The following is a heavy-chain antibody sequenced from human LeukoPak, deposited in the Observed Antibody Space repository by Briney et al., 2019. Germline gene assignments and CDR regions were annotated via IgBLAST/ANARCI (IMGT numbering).Heavy chain of an antibody. CDR3: TTKYCSGGSCSHFDY. D-gene: IGHD2-15*01. J-gene: IGHJ4*02. CDR1: GFTFSNAW. Sequence: GGSLRLSCAASGFTFSNAWMSWVRQAPGKGLEWVGRIKSKTDGGTTDYAAPVKSRFTISRDDSKNTLYLQMNSLKTEDTAVYYCTTKYCSGGSCSHFDYWGQGTLVNVSS. V-gene: IGHV3-15*01. CDR2: IKSKTDGGTT.